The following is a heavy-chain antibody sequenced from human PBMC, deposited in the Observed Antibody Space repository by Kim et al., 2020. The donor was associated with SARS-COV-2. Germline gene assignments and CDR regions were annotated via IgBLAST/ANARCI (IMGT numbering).Heavy chain of an antibody. V-gene: IGHV7-4-1*02. J-gene: IGHJ4*02. D-gene: IGHD3-16*02. CDR1: GYTFTSYA. CDR3: ARDITFGGVIVNDY. CDR2: INTNTGNP. Sequence: ASVKVSCKASGYTFTSYAMNWVRQAPGQGLEWMGWINTNTGNPTYAQGFTGRFVFSLDTSVSTAYLQISSLKAEDTAVYYCARDITFGGVIVNDYWGQGTLVTVSS.